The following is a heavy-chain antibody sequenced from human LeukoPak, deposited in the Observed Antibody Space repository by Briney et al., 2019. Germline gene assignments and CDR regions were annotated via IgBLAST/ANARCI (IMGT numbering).Heavy chain of an antibody. D-gene: IGHD3-22*01. CDR2: IKQDGSEK. CDR3: ARSYDSSGYWPYFDY. J-gene: IGHJ4*02. V-gene: IGHV3-7*01. CDR1: GFTFSSYW. Sequence: GGSLRLSCAASGFTFSSYWMSWVRQAPGKGLEWVANIKQDGSEKYYVDSVKGRFTISRDNAKNSLYLQMNSLRAEDTAVYYCARSYDSSGYWPYFDYWGQGTLVTVSS.